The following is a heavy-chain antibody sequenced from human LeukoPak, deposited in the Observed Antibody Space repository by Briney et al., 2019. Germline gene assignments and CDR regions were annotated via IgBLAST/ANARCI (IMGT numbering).Heavy chain of an antibody. CDR1: GYTFTGYY. CDR3: ARVVDVGVPGFQH. J-gene: IGHJ1*01. CDR2: INADSGDT. V-gene: IGHV1-2*06. Sequence: ASVKVSCKTSGYTFTGYYLHWVRQAPRQGPEWMGRINADSGDTYYVQKFKGRITMTRDTSINTAYMELNSLISGDTAVYYCARVVDVGVPGFQHWGRGTLVTVSS. D-gene: IGHD1-26*01.